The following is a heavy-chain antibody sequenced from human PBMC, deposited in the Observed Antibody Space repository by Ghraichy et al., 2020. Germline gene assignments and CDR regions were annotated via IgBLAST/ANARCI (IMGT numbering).Heavy chain of an antibody. CDR3: ARHSSGRSTSCYLDY. D-gene: IGHD2-2*01. CDR2: SYYRGST. J-gene: IGHJ4*02. V-gene: IGHV4-59*08. Sequence: GGGGEWMGYSYYRGSTNYNPALTGRVTISVDTSKNQFSLKLSSVTAADTAVYYCARHSSGRSTSCYLDYWGQGTLVTVSS.